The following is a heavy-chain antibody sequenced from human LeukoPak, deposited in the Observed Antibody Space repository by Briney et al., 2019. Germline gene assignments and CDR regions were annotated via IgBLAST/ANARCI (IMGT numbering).Heavy chain of an antibody. CDR2: VSTSGST. Sequence: SETLSLTCSVSGDSVNSGTYYWTWIRQPAGKGLEWIGRVSTSGSTNYSPSLSHRVTISLDTSKNLFSLILNSVAAADTAFYYCARGALGSGAYYHDSLDSWGQGTLVTVSS. J-gene: IGHJ4*02. D-gene: IGHD3-10*01. CDR1: GDSVNSGTYY. V-gene: IGHV4-61*02. CDR3: ARGALGSGAYYHDSLDS.